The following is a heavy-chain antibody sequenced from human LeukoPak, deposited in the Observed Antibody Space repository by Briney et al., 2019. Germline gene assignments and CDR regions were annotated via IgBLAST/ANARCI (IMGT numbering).Heavy chain of an antibody. CDR1: GFTFSSYS. Sequence: GGSLRLSCAASGFTFSSYSMNWVRQAPGKGLEWVSSISSSSSYIYYADSVKGRFTISRDNAKNSLYLQMNSLRAEDTAVYYCARGSAAGTRYWFDPWGQGTLVTVSS. D-gene: IGHD6-13*01. CDR2: ISSSSSYI. V-gene: IGHV3-21*01. CDR3: ARGSAAGTRYWFDP. J-gene: IGHJ5*02.